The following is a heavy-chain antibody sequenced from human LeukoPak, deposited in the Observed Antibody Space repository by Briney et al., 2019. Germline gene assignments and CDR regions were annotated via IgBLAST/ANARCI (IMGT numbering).Heavy chain of an antibody. Sequence: PGGSLRLSCAASGFTFSTYWMHWVRQTPGKGLEWVSRISDDGSSTNYADSVKGRFTISRDNAKNTLYLQMNSLRAEDTAVYYCARVFATGPSFVYWGQGALVTVSS. D-gene: IGHD3-9*01. CDR2: ISDDGSST. V-gene: IGHV3-74*01. CDR3: ARVFATGPSFVY. CDR1: GFTFSTYW. J-gene: IGHJ4*02.